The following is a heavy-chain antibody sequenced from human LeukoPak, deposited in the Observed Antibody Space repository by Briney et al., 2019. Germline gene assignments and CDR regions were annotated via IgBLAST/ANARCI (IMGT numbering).Heavy chain of an antibody. CDR2: IYYSGST. J-gene: IGHJ5*02. CDR3: ARCKKNNYDSSGYHGDWFDP. D-gene: IGHD3-22*01. CDR1: GGSISSGSYY. V-gene: IGHV4-39*01. Sequence: SQTLSLTCTVSGGSISSGSYYWSWIRQPPGKGLEWIGSIYYSGSTYYNPSLKSRVTISVDTSKNQFSLKLSSVTAADTAVYYCARCKKNNYDSSGYHGDWFDPWGQGTLVTVSS.